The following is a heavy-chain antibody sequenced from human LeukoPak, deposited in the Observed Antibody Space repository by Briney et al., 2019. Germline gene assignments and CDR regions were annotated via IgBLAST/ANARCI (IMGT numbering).Heavy chain of an antibody. CDR3: ARRGSYHTFDY. Sequence: PSETLSLTCTVSGGSISSSSYYWGWIRQPPGKGLEWIGSIYYSGSTYYNPSLKSRVTISVDTSKNQFSLKLSSVTAADTAVYYCARRGSYHTFDYWGQGTLVTVSS. J-gene: IGHJ4*02. CDR2: IYYSGST. CDR1: GGSISSSSYY. V-gene: IGHV4-39*01. D-gene: IGHD1-26*01.